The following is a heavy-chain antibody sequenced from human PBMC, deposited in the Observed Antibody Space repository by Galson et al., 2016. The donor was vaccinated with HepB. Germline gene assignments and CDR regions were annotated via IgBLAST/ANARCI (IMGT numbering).Heavy chain of an antibody. CDR2: IWYDGGYK. CDR3: AMPYDNVGFDCGF. V-gene: IGHV3-33*01. CDR1: GFTFSTYG. Sequence: SLRLSCAGSGFTFSTYGMHWVRQAPGKGLEWVGVIWYDGGYKYYADSAKGRFTISRDNSKNTLYLQMNSLSTEDTAVYFCAMPYDNVGFDCGFWGQGTLVTVSS. J-gene: IGHJ4*02. D-gene: IGHD3-9*01.